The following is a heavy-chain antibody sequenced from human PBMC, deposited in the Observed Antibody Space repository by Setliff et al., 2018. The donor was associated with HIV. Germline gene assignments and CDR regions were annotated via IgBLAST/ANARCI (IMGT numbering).Heavy chain of an antibody. D-gene: IGHD3-10*01. Sequence: SETLSLTCTVSGGSIISSSYYWGWIRQPPGKGLEWIGTMYYRGTTYNNPSLKSRVTFSADTSKNQFSLNLNSVTATDTAVYYCVRQGLTMNRGFPAPLLYNFDYWGQGILVTVSS. J-gene: IGHJ4*02. CDR2: MYYRGTT. V-gene: IGHV4-39*01. CDR3: VRQGLTMNRGFPAPLLYNFDY. CDR1: GGSIISSSYY.